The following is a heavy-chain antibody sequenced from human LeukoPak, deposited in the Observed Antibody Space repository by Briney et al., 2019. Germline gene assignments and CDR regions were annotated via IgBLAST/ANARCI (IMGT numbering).Heavy chain of an antibody. Sequence: PGGSLRLSCTASGFPFQSYWMNWARQAPGKGLELVANINADGSDKYFMDSVKGRFSISRDNANNRLYLQMTSLRAEDTAVYYCMPGRGYWGQGTLVAVSS. CDR1: GFPFQSYW. J-gene: IGHJ4*02. V-gene: IGHV3-7*01. D-gene: IGHD2-8*02. CDR3: MPGRGY. CDR2: INADGSDK.